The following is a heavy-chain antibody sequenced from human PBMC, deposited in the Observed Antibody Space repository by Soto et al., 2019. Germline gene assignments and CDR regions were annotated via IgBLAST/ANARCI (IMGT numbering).Heavy chain of an antibody. V-gene: IGHV1-69*13. J-gene: IGHJ6*02. CDR1: GGTFSSYA. D-gene: IGHD6-19*01. Sequence: GASVKVSCKASGGTFSSYAISWVRQAPGQGLEWMGGIIPIFGTANYAQKFQGRVTITADESTSTAYMELSSLRSEDTAVYYCARRRRSGQSGGYYYYGMDVWGQGTTVTVSS. CDR3: ARRRRSGQSGGYYYYGMDV. CDR2: IIPIFGTA.